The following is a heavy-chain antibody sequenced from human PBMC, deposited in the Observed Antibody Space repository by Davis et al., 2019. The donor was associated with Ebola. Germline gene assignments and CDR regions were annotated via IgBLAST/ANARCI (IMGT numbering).Heavy chain of an antibody. Sequence: GGSLRLSCAASGFTFSNYVMNWIRQAPGKGLEWVSGISGGGDYTYYADSVKGRFTISRDNFKNTLYLQMNSLRAEDAAVYYCAKTLVSYDFWRTKGGMDVWGQGTTVTVSS. V-gene: IGHV3-23*01. CDR1: GFTFSNYV. J-gene: IGHJ6*02. CDR2: ISGGGDYT. D-gene: IGHD3-3*01. CDR3: AKTLVSYDFWRTKGGMDV.